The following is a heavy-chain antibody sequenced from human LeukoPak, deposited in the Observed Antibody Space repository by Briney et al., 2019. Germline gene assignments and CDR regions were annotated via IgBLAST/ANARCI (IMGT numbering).Heavy chain of an antibody. J-gene: IGHJ4*02. V-gene: IGHV3-30*02. CDR2: IRYDGSNK. Sequence: GGSLRLSCAASGFTFSSYGMHWVRQAPGKGLEWVAFIRYDGSNKYYADSVKGRFTISRDNSKDTLYLQMSGLTAADTAVYYCAKDRSIGTYYTFDHWGQGTLVTVSS. D-gene: IGHD1-26*01. CDR1: GFTFSSYG. CDR3: AKDRSIGTYYTFDH.